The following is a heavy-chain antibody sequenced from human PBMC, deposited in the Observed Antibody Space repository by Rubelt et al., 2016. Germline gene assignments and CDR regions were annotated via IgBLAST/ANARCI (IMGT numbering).Heavy chain of an antibody. CDR2: INTDGSST. V-gene: IGHV3-74*01. Sequence: GESLRLSCAASGFPFSTYAMSWVRQAPGKGLMWVSRINTDGSSTTYADSVKGRFTISRDNAKNTVYLQMNSLRGEDTAVYYCTRAVTGTNDYWGQGTLVTVSS. CDR3: TRAVTGTNDY. J-gene: IGHJ4*02. D-gene: IGHD1-1*01. CDR1: GFPFSTYA.